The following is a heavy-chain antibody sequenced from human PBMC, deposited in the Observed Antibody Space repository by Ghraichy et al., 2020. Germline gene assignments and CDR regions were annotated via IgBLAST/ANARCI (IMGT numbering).Heavy chain of an antibody. Sequence: ASVKVSCKASGYTFTSYYMHWVRQAPGQGLEWMGIINPSGGSTSYAQKFQGRVTMTRDTSTSTVYMELSSLRSEDTAVYYCARGKDPITMIVVVNNLLFDYWGQGTLVTVSS. J-gene: IGHJ4*02. CDR3: ARGKDPITMIVVVNNLLFDY. D-gene: IGHD3-22*01. CDR2: INPSGGST. CDR1: GYTFTSYY. V-gene: IGHV1-46*03.